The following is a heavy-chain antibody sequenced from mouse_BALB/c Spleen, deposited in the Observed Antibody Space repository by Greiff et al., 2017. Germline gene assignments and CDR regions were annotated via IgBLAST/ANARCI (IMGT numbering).Heavy chain of an antibody. CDR3: ARYRYDGYAMDY. CDR1: GFTFSSFG. V-gene: IGHV5-17*02. Sequence: EVQVVESGGGLVQPGGSRKLSCAASGFTFSSFGMHWVRQAPEKGLEWVAYISSGSSTIYYADTVKGRFTISRDNPKNTLYLQMTSLRSEDTAMYYCARYRYDGYAMDYWGQGTSVTVSS. J-gene: IGHJ4*01. D-gene: IGHD2-14*01. CDR2: ISSGSSTI.